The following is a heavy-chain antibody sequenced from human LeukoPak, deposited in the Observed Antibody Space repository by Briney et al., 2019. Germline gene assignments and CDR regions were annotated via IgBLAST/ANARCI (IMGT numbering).Heavy chain of an antibody. D-gene: IGHD3-10*01. CDR3: ARVPGSYGSGSYYSSY. J-gene: IGHJ4*02. V-gene: IGHV1-18*01. Sequence: GASVKVSCKASGYTFTSYGISWVRQAPGQGLEWMGWISAYNGNTNYAQKLQGRVTMTTDTSTSTAYMELRSLRSDDTAVYYCARVPGSYGSGSYYSSYGGQGTLVTVSS. CDR2: ISAYNGNT. CDR1: GYTFTSYG.